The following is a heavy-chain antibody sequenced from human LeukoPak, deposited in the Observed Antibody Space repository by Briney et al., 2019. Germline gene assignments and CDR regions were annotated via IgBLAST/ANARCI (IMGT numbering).Heavy chain of an antibody. D-gene: IGHD2-2*01. Sequence: GGSLRLSCAASGFTFSSYAMSWVRQAPGKGLEWVSAISGSGGSIYYADSVKGRFTISRDNSKNTLYLQMNSLRAEDTAVYYCAKSGDIVVVPAAIHFDYWGQGTLVTVSS. J-gene: IGHJ4*02. CDR3: AKSGDIVVVPAAIHFDY. V-gene: IGHV3-23*01. CDR2: ISGSGGSI. CDR1: GFTFSSYA.